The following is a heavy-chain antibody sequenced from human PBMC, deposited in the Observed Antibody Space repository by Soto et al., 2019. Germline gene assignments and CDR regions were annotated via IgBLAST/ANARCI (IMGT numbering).Heavy chain of an antibody. D-gene: IGHD1-26*01. CDR2: IYYSGST. Sequence: PSEALSLTCTVSGGSISRGGYYWSWLRQHPGKGLEWIWYIYYSGSTYYNPSLKSQVTISLDTSKNHFSLKLSSVTAADTSVYYCSRYFGGSYLFYYWSQGTLVTGSS. CDR1: GGSISRGGYY. J-gene: IGHJ4*02. V-gene: IGHV4-31*01. CDR3: SRYFGGSYLFYY.